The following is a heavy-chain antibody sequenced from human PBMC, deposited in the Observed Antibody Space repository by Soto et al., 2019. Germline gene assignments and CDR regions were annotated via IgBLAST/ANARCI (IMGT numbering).Heavy chain of an antibody. CDR3: ARREAFYDFWSGYYTPWFDP. D-gene: IGHD3-3*01. Sequence: PSETLSLTCAVYGGSFSGYYWSWIRQPPGKGLEWIGEINHSGSTSYNPSLKSRVTISVDTSKNQFSLKLSSVTAADTAVYYCARREAFYDFWSGYYTPWFDPWGQGTLVTVSS. V-gene: IGHV4-34*01. CDR1: GGSFSGYY. CDR2: INHSGST. J-gene: IGHJ5*02.